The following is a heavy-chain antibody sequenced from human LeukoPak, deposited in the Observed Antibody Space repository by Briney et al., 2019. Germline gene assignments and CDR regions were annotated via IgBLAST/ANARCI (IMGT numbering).Heavy chain of an antibody. CDR2: IVVGGGST. D-gene: IGHD1-26*01. V-gene: IGHV1-58*02. CDR3: AAVLSSGWELRRGAFDI. Sequence: ASVKVSCTASGFTFTSSAMQWVRQARGQRLEWVGGIVVGGGSTDYAETLQERVTITRDMSTSTPYMELSSLRSEDTAVYYCAAVLSSGWELRRGAFDIWGQETMVTVSS. J-gene: IGHJ3*02. CDR1: GFTFTSSA.